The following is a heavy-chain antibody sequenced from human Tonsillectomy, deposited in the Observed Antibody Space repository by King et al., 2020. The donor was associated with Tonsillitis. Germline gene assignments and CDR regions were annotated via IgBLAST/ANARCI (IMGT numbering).Heavy chain of an antibody. V-gene: IGHV3-30*18. Sequence: HVQLVESGGGVVQPGRSLRLSCTASGFTFGFTFSNYGMHWVRQAPGKGLEWVAVVSFDGNNEYYADSVKGRFTISRDNSKNTLYLQMNSLTAEDTALYYCAKEGYCSTGNCYGNYFDSWGQGTLVTVSS. J-gene: IGHJ4*01. CDR2: VSFDGNNE. CDR1: GFTFGFTFSNYG. CDR3: AKEGYCSTGNCYGNYFDS. D-gene: IGHD2-15*01.